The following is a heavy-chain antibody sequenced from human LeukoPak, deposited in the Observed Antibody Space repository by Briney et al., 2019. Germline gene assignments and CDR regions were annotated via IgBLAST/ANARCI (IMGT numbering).Heavy chain of an antibody. D-gene: IGHD6-13*01. CDR1: GGSINSYY. Sequence: PSETLSLTCTVSGGSINSYYWSWIRQPPGKGLEWIGYIFYSGSTNYNPSLKSRVTISVDTSKNQFSLKLSSVTAADTAVYYCARRTNGAAAGYYYYYMDVWGKGTTVTVSS. V-gene: IGHV4-59*01. J-gene: IGHJ6*03. CDR3: ARRTNGAAAGYYYYYMDV. CDR2: IFYSGST.